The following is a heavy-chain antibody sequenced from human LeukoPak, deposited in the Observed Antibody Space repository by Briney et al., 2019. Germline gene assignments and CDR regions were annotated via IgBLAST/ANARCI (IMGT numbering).Heavy chain of an antibody. J-gene: IGHJ4*02. CDR3: ARGPLMVRGPFDY. D-gene: IGHD3-10*01. Sequence: PSETLSLTCTVSGGSISTYYWSWIRQPPGKGLEWIGFIYYSGSTNQNPSLRSRVTISVDTSKNQFSLKLNSVTAADTAVYYCARGPLMVRGPFDYWGLGTLVTVSS. CDR1: GGSISTYY. CDR2: IYYSGST. V-gene: IGHV4-59*01.